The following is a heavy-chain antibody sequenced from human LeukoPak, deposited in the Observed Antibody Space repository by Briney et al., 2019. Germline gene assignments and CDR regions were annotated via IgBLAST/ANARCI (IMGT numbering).Heavy chain of an antibody. CDR1: GGSISSYY. D-gene: IGHD3-10*01. CDR2: IYTSGST. J-gene: IGHJ4*02. Sequence: SETLSLTCTVSGGSISSYYWSWIRQPAGKGLEWIGRIYTSGSTNYNPSLKSRVTMSVDTSKNQFSLKLSSVTAADTAVYYCARDNYYGSGSYYPFDYWGQGTLVTVSS. CDR3: ARDNYYGSGSYYPFDY. V-gene: IGHV4-4*07.